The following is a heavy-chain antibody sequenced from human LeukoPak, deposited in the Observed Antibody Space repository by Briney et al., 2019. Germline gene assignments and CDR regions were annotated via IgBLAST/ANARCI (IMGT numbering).Heavy chain of an antibody. Sequence: SETLSLTCAVSGYSISSGYYWGWIRQPPGKGLEWIGSIYHSGSTYYNPPLKSRVTISVDTSKNQCSLKLSSGTAADTAVYYCARTAVAGTEAVDYWGQGTLVTVSS. CDR3: ARTAVAGTEAVDY. CDR2: IYHSGST. V-gene: IGHV4-38-2*01. D-gene: IGHD6-19*01. J-gene: IGHJ4*02. CDR1: GYSISSGYY.